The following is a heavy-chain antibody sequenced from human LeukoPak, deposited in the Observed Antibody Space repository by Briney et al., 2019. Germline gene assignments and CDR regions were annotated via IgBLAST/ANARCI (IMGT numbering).Heavy chain of an antibody. CDR1: GFTTHYW. D-gene: IGHD2-2*02. J-gene: IGHJ4*02. CDR3: ARGSGYCSSTSCYTITTTNDY. V-gene: IGHV3-7*04. CDR2: IDRDGRVQ. Sequence: GGSLRLSCTASGFTTHYWLNWVRQSPGKGLEWVANIDRDGRVQHYVDSVEGRFTISRDSAKNSLHLQMNSLRAEDTAVYYCARGSGYCSSTSCYTITTTNDYWGQGTLVTVSS.